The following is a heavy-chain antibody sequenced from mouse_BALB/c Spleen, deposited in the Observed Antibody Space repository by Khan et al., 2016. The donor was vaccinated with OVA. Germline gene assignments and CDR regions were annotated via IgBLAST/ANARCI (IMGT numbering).Heavy chain of an antibody. CDR2: IWGDGNT. CDR1: GFSLTSYG. CDR3: AEWGDLSLYAMDY. J-gene: IGHJ4*01. Sequence: QVQLKESGPGLVAPSQSLSITCTVSGFSLTSYGVSWIRQPPGKGLEWLGVIWGDGNTNYHSTLKSRLSISKDNSKSQVFLKLNSLQTDDTATYYCAEWGDLSLYAMDYWGQGTSDTVSS. V-gene: IGHV2-3*01. D-gene: IGHD2-13*01.